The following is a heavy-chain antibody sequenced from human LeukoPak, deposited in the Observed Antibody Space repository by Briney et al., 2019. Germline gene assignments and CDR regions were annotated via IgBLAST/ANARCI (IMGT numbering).Heavy chain of an antibody. Sequence: GGSLRLSCAAFGFTFDDYAMHWVRQAPGKGLEWVSGISWNSGSIGYADSVKGRFTISRDNAKNSLYLQMNSLRAEDTALYYCAKDLISDYYYGMDVWGQGTTVTVSS. CDR3: AKDLISDYYYGMDV. CDR1: GFTFDDYA. V-gene: IGHV3-9*01. J-gene: IGHJ6*02. CDR2: ISWNSGSI. D-gene: IGHD3-10*01.